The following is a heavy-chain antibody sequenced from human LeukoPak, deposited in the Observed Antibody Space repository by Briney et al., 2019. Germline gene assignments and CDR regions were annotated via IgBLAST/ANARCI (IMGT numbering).Heavy chain of an antibody. CDR2: ITASGGNT. CDR3: AKGNGYSYGRYYFDY. Sequence: GGSLRLSCAASGFTFSSFAMGWVRQAPGKGLEWVSAITASGGNTYYADSVKGRFTISRENSKNTLYLKVNSLRAEDTAVYYCAKGNGYSYGRYYFDYWGQGTLVTVSS. CDR1: GFTFSSFA. V-gene: IGHV3-23*01. D-gene: IGHD5-18*01. J-gene: IGHJ4*02.